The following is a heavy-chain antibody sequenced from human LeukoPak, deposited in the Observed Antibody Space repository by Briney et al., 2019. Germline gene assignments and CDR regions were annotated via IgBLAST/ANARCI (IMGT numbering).Heavy chain of an antibody. V-gene: IGHV4-39*07. CDR2: ISCRDT. J-gene: IGHJ3*02. CDR1: GASITTGGFF. D-gene: IGHD5-18*01. Sequence: PSETLSLTCSVSGASITTGGFFWGWLRQSPGKGLEWIGSISCRDTYYNPSLNSRVTTSRDTPSNQFYLNLRSVTAADTAVYYCAGNTAYDAFDIWGQGTMVTVSS. CDR3: AGNTAYDAFDI.